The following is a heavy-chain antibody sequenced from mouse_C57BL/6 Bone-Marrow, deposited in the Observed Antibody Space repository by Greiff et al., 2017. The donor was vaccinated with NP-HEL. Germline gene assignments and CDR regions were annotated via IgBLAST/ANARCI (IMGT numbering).Heavy chain of an antibody. D-gene: IGHD2-2*01. Sequence: VQLQQSGAELVRPGASVKLSCTASGFNIKDYYMHWVKQRPEQGLEWIGRSDPEDGDTEYAPKFQGKATMTADPSSNTAYLQLSSLTSEDTAVYYCTLWLLDYWGQGTTLTVSS. CDR3: TLWLLDY. CDR2: SDPEDGDT. CDR1: GFNIKDYY. V-gene: IGHV14-1*01. J-gene: IGHJ2*01.